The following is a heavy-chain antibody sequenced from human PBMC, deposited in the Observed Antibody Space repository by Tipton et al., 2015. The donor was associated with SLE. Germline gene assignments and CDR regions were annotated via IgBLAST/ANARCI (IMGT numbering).Heavy chain of an antibody. CDR2: IYHSGST. CDR1: GYSISSGYY. Sequence: TLSLTCTVSGYSISSGYYWGWIRQPPGKGLEWIGSIYHSGSTYYNPSLKSRVTISVDTSKNQFSLKLSSVTAADTAVYYCARKSGAVAAHWYFDLWGRGTLVTVSS. CDR3: ARKSGAVAAHWYFDL. D-gene: IGHD6-19*01. V-gene: IGHV4-38-2*02. J-gene: IGHJ2*01.